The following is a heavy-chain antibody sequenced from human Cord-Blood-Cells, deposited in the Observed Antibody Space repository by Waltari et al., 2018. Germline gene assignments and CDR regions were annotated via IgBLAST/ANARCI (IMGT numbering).Heavy chain of an antibody. CDR1: GYSISSGYY. Sequence: QVQLQESGPGLVKPSETLSLTCAVSGYSISSGYYWGWIRQPPGKGLEWIGSIYHSGSTYYNPSLKSRVTISVDTSKNQFSLKLSSVTAADTAVYYCARDGASGVDWFDPWGQGTLVTVSS. D-gene: IGHD1-26*01. V-gene: IGHV4-38-2*02. CDR2: IYHSGST. J-gene: IGHJ5*02. CDR3: ARDGASGVDWFDP.